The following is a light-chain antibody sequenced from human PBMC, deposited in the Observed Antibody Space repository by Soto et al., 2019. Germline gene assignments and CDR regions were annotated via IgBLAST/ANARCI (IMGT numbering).Light chain of an antibody. CDR1: SGDIGSYNL. J-gene: IGLJ3*02. CDR2: EDT. V-gene: IGLV2-23*01. Sequence: QSVLTQPASVSGSPGQSITISCTGTSGDIGSYNLLFWYQQHAGKAPKLMIYEDTKRPSGVSDRFSASKSSTTASLTISGLEAEDEADYYCCSYAGRNSWVFGGGTKLTVL. CDR3: CSYAGRNSWV.